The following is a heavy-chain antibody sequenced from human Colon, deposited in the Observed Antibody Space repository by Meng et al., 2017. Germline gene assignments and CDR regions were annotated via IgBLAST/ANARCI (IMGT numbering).Heavy chain of an antibody. D-gene: IGHD6-19*01. V-gene: IGHV4-34*02. J-gene: IGHJ4*02. CDR2: ISHSGTA. CDR3: ARSVLLGVAGKSGAY. Sequence: VNLQQCGAGLLKPMETLSLTWPVFGWSFSDYSGKCICQPPGKGLGWNGEISHSGTANYPQCLKSLVTISLDMSKKQFSLVLSTVTAADTALYYCARSVLLGVAGKSGAYWGKGTLVTVSS. CDR1: GWSFSDYS.